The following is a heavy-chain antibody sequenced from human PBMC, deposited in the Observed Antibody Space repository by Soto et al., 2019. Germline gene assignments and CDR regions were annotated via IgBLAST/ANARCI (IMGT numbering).Heavy chain of an antibody. V-gene: IGHV4-30-4*01. CDR1: GGSISSGDYY. J-gene: IGHJ4*02. Sequence: PSETLSLTCTVSGGSISSGDYYWSWIRQPPGKGLEWIGYIYYSGSTYYNPSLKSRVTISVDTSKNKFSLKLSSMTAADTAVYYCARVKARGRYFDYWGQGTLVTVSS. CDR3: ARVKARGRYFDY. CDR2: IYYSGST. D-gene: IGHD3-10*01.